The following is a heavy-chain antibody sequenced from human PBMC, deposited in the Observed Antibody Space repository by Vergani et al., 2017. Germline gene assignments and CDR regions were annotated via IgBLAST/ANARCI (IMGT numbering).Heavy chain of an antibody. CDR2: IYYSGST. CDR3: ARDTGNGVDP. V-gene: IGHV4-59*01. D-gene: IGHD1-14*01. J-gene: IGHJ5*02. CDR1: GYSISSYY. Sequence: QVQLQESGPGLVKPSETLSLTCAVSGYSISSYYWSWIRQPPGKGLEWIGYIYYSGSTNYNPSLKSRVTISVDTSKNQFSLKLSSVTAADTAVYYCARDTGNGVDPWGQGTLVTVSS.